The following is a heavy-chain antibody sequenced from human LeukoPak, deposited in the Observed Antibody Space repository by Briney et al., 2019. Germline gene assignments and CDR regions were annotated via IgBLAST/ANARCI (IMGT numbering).Heavy chain of an antibody. D-gene: IGHD6-13*01. CDR3: ARRLSSSWYYFDY. J-gene: IGHJ4*02. CDR1: GGSISSRSYY. V-gene: IGHV4-39*01. CDR2: IYYSGST. Sequence: SETLSLTCTVSGGSISSRSYYWGWLRQPPGKGLEGMGSIYYSGSTYYNPSHKSRVTITVDTSKNQFSLTLSSVTTADTAVYYCARRLSSSWYYFDYWGQGTLVTASA.